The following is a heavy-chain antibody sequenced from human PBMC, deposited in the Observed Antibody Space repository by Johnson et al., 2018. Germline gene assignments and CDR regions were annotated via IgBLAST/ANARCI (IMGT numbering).Heavy chain of an antibody. D-gene: IGHD3-22*01. Sequence: QVQLGQSGGGVVQPGRSLRLSCAASGFTFSSYGMHWVRQAPGKGLEWVAVISYDGRNKYYADSVKGRFTTSRDNSTNTLYLQMNSLKPEDTAVYYCAKDPSGYFEYFHHWGQGTLVTVSS. V-gene: IGHV3-30*18. J-gene: IGHJ1*01. CDR3: AKDPSGYFEYFHH. CDR2: ISYDGRNK. CDR1: GFTFSSYG.